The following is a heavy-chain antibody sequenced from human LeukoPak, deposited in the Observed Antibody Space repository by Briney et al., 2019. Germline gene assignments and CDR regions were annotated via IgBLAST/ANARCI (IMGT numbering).Heavy chain of an antibody. CDR1: GYTFTGYY. J-gene: IGHJ6*02. D-gene: IGHD1-26*01. Sequence: ASVKVSCTASGYTFTGYYMHWVRQAPGQGLEWMGRINPNSGGTNYAQKFQGRVTMTRDTSISTAYMELSRLRSDDTAVYYCARLVVEWELLSGHYYYGMDVWGQGTTVTVSS. V-gene: IGHV1-2*06. CDR3: ARLVVEWELLSGHYYYGMDV. CDR2: INPNSGGT.